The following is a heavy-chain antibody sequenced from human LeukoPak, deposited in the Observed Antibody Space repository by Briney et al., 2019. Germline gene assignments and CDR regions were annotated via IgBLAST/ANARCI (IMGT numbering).Heavy chain of an antibody. V-gene: IGHV3-49*03. D-gene: IGHD6-25*01. CDR3: TRDSPRGDDAFDI. Sequence: GGSLRLSCTASGFTFGDYAMSWFRQAPGKGLEWVGFIRSKAYGGTTEYAAPVKGRFTISRDDSKSIAYLQMNSLKTEDTAVYYCTRDSPRGDDAFDIWGQGTMVTVSS. J-gene: IGHJ3*02. CDR1: GFTFGDYA. CDR2: IRSKAYGGTT.